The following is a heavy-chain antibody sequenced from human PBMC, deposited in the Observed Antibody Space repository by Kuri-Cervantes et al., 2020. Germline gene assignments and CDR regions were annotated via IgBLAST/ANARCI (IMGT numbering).Heavy chain of an antibody. Sequence: GGSLRLSCAASGFTFSSYWMSWVRRAPGKELEWVANIKQDGSENYYADSVKGRFTISRDNAKNSLYLQMNSLRAEDTAVYYCARGLVGSSWYDYFDYWGQGTLVTVSS. CDR1: GFTFSSYW. V-gene: IGHV3-7*03. D-gene: IGHD6-13*01. J-gene: IGHJ4*02. CDR3: ARGLVGSSWYDYFDY. CDR2: IKQDGSEN.